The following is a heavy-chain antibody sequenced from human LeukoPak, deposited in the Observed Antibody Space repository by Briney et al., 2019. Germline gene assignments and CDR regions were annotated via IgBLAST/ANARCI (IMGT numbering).Heavy chain of an antibody. D-gene: IGHD6-13*01. J-gene: IGHJ4*02. Sequence: GGSLRLSCAASGFTFSSYAMSWVRQAPGKGLEWVSAISGSGVSTYYADSVKGRFTVSRDNAKSTLYLQMNSLRAEDTAVYYCAREVYSSIWRHFDYWGPGSLVTVSS. CDR3: AREVYSSIWRHFDY. CDR1: GFTFSSYA. CDR2: ISGSGVST. V-gene: IGHV3-23*01.